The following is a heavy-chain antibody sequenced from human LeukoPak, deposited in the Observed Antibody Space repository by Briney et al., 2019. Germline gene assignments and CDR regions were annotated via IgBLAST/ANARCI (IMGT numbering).Heavy chain of an antibody. V-gene: IGHV4-59*01. CDR3: ASLDILTGYPDY. CDR2: IYYSGST. CDR1: GGSISSYY. J-gene: IGHJ4*02. Sequence: SETLSLTCTVSGGSISSYYWGWIRQAPGKGLEWIGYIYYSGSTNYNPSLKSRVTISVDTSKNQFSLKLSSVTAADTAVYYCASLDILTGYPDYWGQGTLVTVSS. D-gene: IGHD3-9*01.